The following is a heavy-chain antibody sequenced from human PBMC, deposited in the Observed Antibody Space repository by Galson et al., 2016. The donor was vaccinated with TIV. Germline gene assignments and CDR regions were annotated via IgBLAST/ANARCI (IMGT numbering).Heavy chain of an antibody. V-gene: IGHV1-69*13. CDR2: SVPMFGIA. D-gene: IGHD3-3*01. CDR3: ARGGWSGDPGDYHYFYMDV. Sequence: SVKVSCKASRGSFSSFAINWVRQAPGQGLEWMGGSVPMFGIATYAQKFQGRVTFSADASTTTAYMELRSRRSQDTAVYYCARGGWSGDPGDYHYFYMDVWGKGTAVTVSS. J-gene: IGHJ6*03. CDR1: RGSFSSFA.